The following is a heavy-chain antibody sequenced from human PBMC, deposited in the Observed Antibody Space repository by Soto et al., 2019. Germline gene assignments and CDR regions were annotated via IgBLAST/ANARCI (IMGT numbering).Heavy chain of an antibody. CDR2: IYYSGST. D-gene: IGHD1-26*01. J-gene: IGHJ4*02. CDR3: AREIAGATTADY. CDR1: GGSVSSGSYY. Sequence: PSETLSLTCTVSGGSVSSGSYYWSWIRQPPGKGLEWIGYIYYSGSTYYNPSLKSRVTISVDTSKNQFSLKLSSVTAADTAVYYCAREIAGATTADYWGQGTLVTVSS. V-gene: IGHV4-61*01.